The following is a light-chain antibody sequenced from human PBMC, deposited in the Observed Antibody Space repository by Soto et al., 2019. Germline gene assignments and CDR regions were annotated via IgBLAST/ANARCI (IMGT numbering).Light chain of an antibody. J-gene: IGLJ1*01. Sequence: QSVLTQPPSASGSPGQSVTISCTGTSSDVGGYNYVSWYQQHPGKAPKLMIYEVSKRPSGVPDRFSGSKSGNTASLTVSGLQAEDDADYYCSSYAGSNVYVFGTGTKLTVL. V-gene: IGLV2-8*01. CDR3: SSYAGSNVYV. CDR1: SSDVGGYNY. CDR2: EVS.